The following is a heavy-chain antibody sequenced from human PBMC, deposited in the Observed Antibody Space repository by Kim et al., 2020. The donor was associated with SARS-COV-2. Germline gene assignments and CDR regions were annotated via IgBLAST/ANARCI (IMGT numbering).Heavy chain of an antibody. CDR3: ARVGLLWFGEPRGGFDY. CDR2: ISYDGSNK. D-gene: IGHD3-10*01. Sequence: GGSLRLSCAASGFTFSSYAMHWVRQAPGKGLEWVAVISYDGSNKYYADSVKGRFTISRDNSKNTLYLQMNSLRAEDTAVYYCARVGLLWFGEPRGGFDYWGQGTLVTVSS. V-gene: IGHV3-30*04. J-gene: IGHJ4*02. CDR1: GFTFSSYA.